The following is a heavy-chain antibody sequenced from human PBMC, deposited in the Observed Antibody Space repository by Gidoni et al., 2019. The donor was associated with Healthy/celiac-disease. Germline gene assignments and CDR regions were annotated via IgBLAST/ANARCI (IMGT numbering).Heavy chain of an antibody. CDR1: GFPFSSYS. D-gene: IGHD1-26*01. CDR2: ISSSSSYI. V-gene: IGHV3-21*01. Sequence: EVQLVESGGGLVKPGGSLRLSCAASGFPFSSYSMNWVRQAPGKGLEWVSSISSSSSYIYYADPVKGRFTISRDNAKNSLYLQMNSLRAEDTAVYYCARDGVGAVQVFDIWGQGTMVTVSS. CDR3: ARDGVGAVQVFDI. J-gene: IGHJ3*02.